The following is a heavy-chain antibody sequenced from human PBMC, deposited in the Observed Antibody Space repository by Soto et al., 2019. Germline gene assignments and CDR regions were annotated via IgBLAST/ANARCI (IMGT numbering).Heavy chain of an antibody. CDR3: ARDWEYCSSTSC. V-gene: IGHV3-72*01. Sequence: SLRLSCAASGFSFSDHFMDWVRQAPGKGLQWVGRIQTKRQTYITEYAASLEGRFSISRDDSKNTLYLQMNSLRAEDTAVYYCARDWEYCSSTSCWGQGTLVTVSS. D-gene: IGHD2-2*01. J-gene: IGHJ4*02. CDR2: IQTKRQTYIT. CDR1: GFSFSDHF.